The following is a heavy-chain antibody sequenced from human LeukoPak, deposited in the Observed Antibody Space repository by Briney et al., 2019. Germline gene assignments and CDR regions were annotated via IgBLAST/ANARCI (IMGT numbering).Heavy chain of an antibody. Sequence: GAPRLSCAASAFSPSDYWMNWVRHTPGKGLEWVASIKQDVSEKYYVDSVKGRFTISRDNAKNSLYLQMNTLRAEDTAVYYCLRDRGYSTYDCWGQGTLVTVSS. J-gene: IGHJ4*02. CDR1: AFSPSDYW. CDR2: IKQDVSEK. CDR3: LRDRGYSTYDC. V-gene: IGHV3-7*01. D-gene: IGHD5-12*01.